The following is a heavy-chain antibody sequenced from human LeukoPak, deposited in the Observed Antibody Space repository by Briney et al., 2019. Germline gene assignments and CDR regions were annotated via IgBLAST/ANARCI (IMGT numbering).Heavy chain of an antibody. Sequence: TGGSLRLSCAASGFTFSDYYMSWIRKAPGKGLEWVSYISSSGSTIYYADSVKGRFTISRDNAKNSLYLQMNSLRAEDTAVYYCARAVIVVVTAAPEGYWGQGTLVTVSS. CDR3: ARAVIVVVTAAPEGY. CDR2: ISSSGSTI. J-gene: IGHJ4*02. V-gene: IGHV3-11*04. D-gene: IGHD2-21*02. CDR1: GFTFSDYY.